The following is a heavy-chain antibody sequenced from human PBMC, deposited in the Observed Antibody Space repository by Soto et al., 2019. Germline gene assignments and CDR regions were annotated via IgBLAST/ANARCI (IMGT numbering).Heavy chain of an antibody. CDR3: ARGYYYDSSGYYYRSYYFDY. CDR2: IYYSGST. V-gene: IGHV4-31*03. J-gene: IGHJ4*02. CDR1: GGSISSGGYY. D-gene: IGHD3-22*01. Sequence: SETLSLTCTVSGGSISSGGYYWSWLRQHPGKGLEWIGYIYYSGSTYYNPSLKSRVTISVDTSKNQFSLKLSSVTAADTAVYYCARGYYYDSSGYYYRSYYFDYWGQGTLVTVSS.